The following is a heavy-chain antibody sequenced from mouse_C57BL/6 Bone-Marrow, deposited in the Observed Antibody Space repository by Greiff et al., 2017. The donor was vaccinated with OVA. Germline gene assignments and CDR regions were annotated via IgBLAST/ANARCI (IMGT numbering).Heavy chain of an antibody. V-gene: IGHV5-12*01. Sequence: EVMLVESGGGLVQPGGSLKLSCAASGFTFSDYYMYWVRQTPEKRLEWVAYISNGGGSTYYPDTVKGRFTISRDNAKNTLYLQMSRLKAEDTAMYYCARHEIYDYEAWFAYWGQGTLVTVSA. J-gene: IGHJ3*01. D-gene: IGHD2-4*01. CDR1: GFTFSDYY. CDR2: ISNGGGST. CDR3: ARHEIYDYEAWFAY.